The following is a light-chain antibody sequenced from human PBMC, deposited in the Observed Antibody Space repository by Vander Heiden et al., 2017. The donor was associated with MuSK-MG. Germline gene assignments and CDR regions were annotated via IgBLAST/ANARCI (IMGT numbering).Light chain of an antibody. CDR1: QSISSW. V-gene: IGKV1-5*01. Sequence: DIQMTQSPSTLSASVGDRVTITCRASQSISSWLAWYQQKPGKAPKLLIYDASSLESGVPSRFSGTGSGTEFTLTISSLLPDDFATYYCQQYNSYSQTWTFGQGTKVEIK. CDR2: DAS. J-gene: IGKJ1*01. CDR3: QQYNSYSQTWT.